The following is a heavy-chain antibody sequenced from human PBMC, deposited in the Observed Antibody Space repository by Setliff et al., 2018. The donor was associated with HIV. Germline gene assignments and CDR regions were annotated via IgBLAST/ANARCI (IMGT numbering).Heavy chain of an antibody. V-gene: IGHV4-34*01. CDR3: ARNPPCSGGTCYSWGFDY. CDR1: GESFSAYF. Sequence: SETLSLTCAVYGESFSAYFWNWIRQPPGKGLEWIGEINHSGNTYYNPSLKSRVTISVDTSKNQFSLKLSSVTAADTAVYYCARNPPCSGGTCYSWGFDYWGQGTLVTVSS. CDR2: INHSGNT. D-gene: IGHD2-15*01. J-gene: IGHJ4*02.